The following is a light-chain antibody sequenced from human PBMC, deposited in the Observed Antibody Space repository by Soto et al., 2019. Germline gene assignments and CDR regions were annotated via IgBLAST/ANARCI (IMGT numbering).Light chain of an antibody. CDR3: SSYAGSKVV. CDR1: SSDVGGYNS. CDR2: EVS. V-gene: IGLV2-8*01. Sequence: QAVVTQPPSASGSPGQSVTISCTGTSSDVGGYNSVSWYQHHPGKAPKLIIYEVSKRPSGVPDRFSASRSGNTASLTVSGLQADDEADYYCSSYAGSKVVFGGGTKLTVL. J-gene: IGLJ2*01.